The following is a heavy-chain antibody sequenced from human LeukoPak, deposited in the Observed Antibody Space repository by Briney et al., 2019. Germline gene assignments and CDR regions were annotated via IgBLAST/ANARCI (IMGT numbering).Heavy chain of an antibody. V-gene: IGHV1-8*01. D-gene: IGHD6-13*01. J-gene: IGHJ6*03. CDR2: MNPNSGNT. CDR1: GYTFTSYD. Sequence: ASVKVPCKASGYTFTSYDINWVRQATGQGLEWMGWMNPNSGNTGYAQKFQGRVTMTRNTSISTAYMELSSLRSEDTAVYYCARGTVSKQLFGLAYYYYYMDVWGKGTTVTVSS. CDR3: ARGTVSKQLFGLAYYYYYMDV.